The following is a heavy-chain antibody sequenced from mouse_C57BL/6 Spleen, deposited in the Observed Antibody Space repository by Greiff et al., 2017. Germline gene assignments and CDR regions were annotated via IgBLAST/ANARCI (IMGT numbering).Heavy chain of an antibody. CDR1: GYAFSSSW. V-gene: IGHV1-82*01. J-gene: IGHJ2*01. CDR3: ARSPDRWYFDY. CDR2: IYPGDGDT. D-gene: IGHD2-3*01. Sequence: QVQLQQSGPELVKPGASVKISCKASGYAFSSSWMNWVKQRPGKGLEWIGRIYPGDGDTNYNGKFKGKATLTADKSSSTAYMQLSSLTSEDSAVYFCARSPDRWYFDYWGQGTTLTVSS.